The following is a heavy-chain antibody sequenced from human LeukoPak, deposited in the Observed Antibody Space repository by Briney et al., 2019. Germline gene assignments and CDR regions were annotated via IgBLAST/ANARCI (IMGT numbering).Heavy chain of an antibody. CDR2: ISAYDGNT. J-gene: IGHJ4*02. CDR1: GYTFTSYG. D-gene: IGHD3-22*01. Sequence: ASVKVSCKASGYTFTSYGISWVRQAPGQGLEWMGWISAYDGNTNYAQKLQGRVTMTTDTSTSTAYMELRSLRSDDTAAYYCASSRVVAPPSFDYWGQGTLDTVSS. CDR3: ASSRVVAPPSFDY. V-gene: IGHV1-18*01.